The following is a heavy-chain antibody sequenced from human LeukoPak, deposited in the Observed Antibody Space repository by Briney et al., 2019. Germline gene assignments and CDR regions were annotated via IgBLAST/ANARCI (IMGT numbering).Heavy chain of an antibody. CDR1: GFTVSSNY. Sequence: PGGSLRLSCAASGFTVSSNYMSWVRQAPGKGLEWVSVIYSGGSTYYADSVKGRFTISRDNSKNTLYLQMNSLRAEDTAVYYCAKDSSIYYGSGDFDYWGQGTLVTVSS. CDR2: IYSGGST. CDR3: AKDSSIYYGSGDFDY. D-gene: IGHD3-10*01. J-gene: IGHJ4*02. V-gene: IGHV3-66*01.